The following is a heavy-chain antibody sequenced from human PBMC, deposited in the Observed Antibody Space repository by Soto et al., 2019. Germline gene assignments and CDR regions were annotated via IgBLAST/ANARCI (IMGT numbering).Heavy chain of an antibody. CDR1: GYTFTGYY. V-gene: IGHV1-2*04. CDR2: INPNSGGT. Sequence: VKVSCKASGYTFTGYYMHWVRQAPGQGLEWMGWINPNSGGTNYAQKFQGWVTTTRDTSISTAYMELSRLRSDDTAVYYCARGSHNWNVIDYWGQGTLVTVSS. J-gene: IGHJ4*02. CDR3: ARGSHNWNVIDY. D-gene: IGHD1-1*01.